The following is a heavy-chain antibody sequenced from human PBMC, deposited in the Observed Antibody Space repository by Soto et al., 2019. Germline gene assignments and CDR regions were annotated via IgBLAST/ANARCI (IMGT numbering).Heavy chain of an antibody. V-gene: IGHV3-48*02. D-gene: IGHD7-27*01. CDR2: ISGSGATK. J-gene: IGHJ6*02. CDR1: GFTFSSHS. CDR3: ARGVLGPGDYYYGMDV. Sequence: GGSLRLSCAASGFTFSSHSINWVRQAPGKGLEWVSYISGSGATKYYADSVKGRFTISRDNARNSLYLQMSSLSDEDTAVYYCARGVLGPGDYYYGMDVWGQGTTVTVSS.